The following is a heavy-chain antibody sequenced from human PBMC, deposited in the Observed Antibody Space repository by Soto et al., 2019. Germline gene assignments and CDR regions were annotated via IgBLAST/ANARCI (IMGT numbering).Heavy chain of an antibody. CDR3: ARSVATPGTNIDF. J-gene: IGHJ4*02. Sequence: ETLSLTCSVSGGSMNGYYWSWIRQTPGQGLEWLGFIYFSGSTRYNPSLMSRLTISLDKSKRQFSMSLSSVTAADTAVYYCARSVATPGTNIDFWGQGTLVTVSS. V-gene: IGHV4-4*09. CDR1: GGSMNGYY. D-gene: IGHD6-13*01. CDR2: IYFSGST.